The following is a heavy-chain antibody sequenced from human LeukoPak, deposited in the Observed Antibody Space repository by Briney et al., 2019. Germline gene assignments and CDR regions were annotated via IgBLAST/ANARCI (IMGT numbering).Heavy chain of an antibody. CDR2: ISSSSSYI. CDR3: ARGEYYYDSSGLDY. Sequence: GGSLRLSCAASGFTFSSYSTNWVRQAPGKGLEWVSSISSSSSYIYYADSVKGRFTISRDNAKNSLYLQMNSLRAEDTAVYYCARGEYYYDSSGLDYWGQGTLVTVSS. CDR1: GFTFSSYS. D-gene: IGHD3-22*01. J-gene: IGHJ4*02. V-gene: IGHV3-21*01.